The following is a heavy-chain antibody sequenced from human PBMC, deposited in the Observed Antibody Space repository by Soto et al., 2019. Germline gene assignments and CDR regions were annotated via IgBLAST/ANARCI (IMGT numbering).Heavy chain of an antibody. CDR1: GGSIRRHS. Sequence: PSETLSLTCTLSGGSIRRHSWSWIRQPPGKGLEWIGYIYYNGNTNNNPSLKSRVTISIDTSKNQFSLRLSSVTAADTAMYYCARVSGGRNPILDQNWLDPWGQGTLVTVSS. D-gene: IGHD3-16*01. CDR3: ARVSGGRNPILDQNWLDP. V-gene: IGHV4-59*11. CDR2: IYYNGNT. J-gene: IGHJ5*02.